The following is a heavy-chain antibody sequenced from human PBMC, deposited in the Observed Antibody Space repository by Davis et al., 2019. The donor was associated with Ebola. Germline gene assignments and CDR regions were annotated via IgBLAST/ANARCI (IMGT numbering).Heavy chain of an antibody. J-gene: IGHJ4*02. CDR3: AKRGGSYTPY. CDR2: ISGSGGST. CDR1: GFTFRSYA. D-gene: IGHD1-26*01. Sequence: GESLKISCAASGFTFRSYAMSWVRQALGKGLEWVSAISGSGGSTYYADSVKGRFTISRDNSKNTLYLQMNSLRTEDTAVYYWAKRGGSYTPYWGQGTLVTVSS. V-gene: IGHV3-23*01.